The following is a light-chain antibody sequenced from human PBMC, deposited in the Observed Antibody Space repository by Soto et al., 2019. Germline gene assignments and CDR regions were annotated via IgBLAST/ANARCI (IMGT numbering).Light chain of an antibody. J-gene: IGLJ1*01. V-gene: IGLV2-14*01. CDR1: RSDVGSYNY. CDR2: EVS. Sequence: QSVLTEPACVSVSPGQSVTISCTGTRSDVGSYNYVSWYQQHPGKAPKLMIYEVSNRPSGVSNRFSGSKSGNTASLTISGLQAADEADYYCSSYTSNNTLYVFGTGTKVTV. CDR3: SSYTSNNTLYV.